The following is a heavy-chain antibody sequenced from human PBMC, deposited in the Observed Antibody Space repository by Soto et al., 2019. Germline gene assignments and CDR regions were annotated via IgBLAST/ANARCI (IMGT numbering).Heavy chain of an antibody. J-gene: IGHJ4*02. Sequence: EVQLVESGGGLVQPGGSLRLSCAASGFTFSSYWMHWVRQAPGKGLVWVSRTNEDGSTINYADSVKGRFTISRDNAKNTWYRKRKSGRAGARGVFYGTREGGGGGGYWGPGTLVTVSS. CDR3: TREGGGGGGY. CDR1: GFTFSSYW. CDR2: TNEDGSTI. D-gene: IGHD3-16*01. V-gene: IGHV3-74*01.